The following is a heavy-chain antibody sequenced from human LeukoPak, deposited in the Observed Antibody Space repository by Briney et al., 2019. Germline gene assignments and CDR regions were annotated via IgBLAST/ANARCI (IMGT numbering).Heavy chain of an antibody. D-gene: IGHD6-13*01. V-gene: IGHV3-30*02. CDR3: AKDRGIAAAYYFMDV. Sequence: WGSLRLSCAASGFTFSNYGMHWVRQAPGKGLEWVAFIPYDGSNEYYADSVKGRFTISRDNSKNTLYLEMNSLRAEDTAMYYCAKDRGIAAAYYFMDVWGKGTTVTVSS. J-gene: IGHJ6*03. CDR2: IPYDGSNE. CDR1: GFTFSNYG.